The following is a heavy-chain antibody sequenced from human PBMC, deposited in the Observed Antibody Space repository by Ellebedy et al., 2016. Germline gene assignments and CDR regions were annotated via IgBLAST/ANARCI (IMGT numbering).Heavy chain of an antibody. CDR2: IYPGDSDT. CDR3: ARQQDCSSTSCYSSMDV. D-gene: IGHD2-2*01. V-gene: IGHV5-51*01. J-gene: IGHJ6*02. CDR1: GYSFTSYW. Sequence: GESLKISXKGSGYSFTSYWIGWVRQMPGKGLEWMGIIYPGDSDTRYSPSFQGQVTISADKSISTAYLQWSSLKASDTAMYYCARQQDCSSTSCYSSMDVWGQGTTVTVSS.